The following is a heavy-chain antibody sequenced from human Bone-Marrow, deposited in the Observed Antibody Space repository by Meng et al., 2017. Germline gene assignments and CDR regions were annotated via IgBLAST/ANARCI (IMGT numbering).Heavy chain of an antibody. V-gene: IGHV3-30*04. Sequence: QVELVGFGGGVVTPGRFLRVSCAASGFSFSNYAMHWVRQAPGKGLEWVALISYDGSNKYYADSVKGRFTISRDNSKNTLYLEMNSLRAEDTAVYYCARDAVGAIDYWGQGTLVTVSS. D-gene: IGHD1-26*01. CDR1: GFSFSNYA. CDR3: ARDAVGAIDY. CDR2: ISYDGSNK. J-gene: IGHJ4*02.